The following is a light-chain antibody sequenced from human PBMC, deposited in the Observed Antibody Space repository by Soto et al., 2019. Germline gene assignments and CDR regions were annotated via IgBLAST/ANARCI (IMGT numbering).Light chain of an antibody. V-gene: IGKV4-1*01. CDR1: HSVLYSSNNKNY. J-gene: IGKJ4*01. Sequence: DIVMIQSPYSLAVSLGEGATINCKSIHSVLYSSNNKNYLAWYQQKQGQPPKLXXYWASTRESGVPDRFSGSVSGTDGTITLSSLKAEDGPVYYCYHYYTTTLAFGGGTKVDNK. CDR3: YHYYTTTLA. CDR2: WAS.